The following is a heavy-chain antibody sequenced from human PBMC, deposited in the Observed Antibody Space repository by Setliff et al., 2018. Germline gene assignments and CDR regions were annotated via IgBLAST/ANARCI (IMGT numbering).Heavy chain of an antibody. CDR3: ARTNLYSSSWYYYYYGMDV. D-gene: IGHD6-13*01. Sequence: GASVKVSCKASGYTFTRYGISWVRQAPGQGLEWMGGISAHNGNTNYAQKLQGRVTMTTDTSTSTAYMELRSLRSDDTAVYYCARTNLYSSSWYYYYYGMDVWGQGTTVTVSS. J-gene: IGHJ6*02. CDR1: GYTFTRYG. V-gene: IGHV1-18*01. CDR2: ISAHNGNT.